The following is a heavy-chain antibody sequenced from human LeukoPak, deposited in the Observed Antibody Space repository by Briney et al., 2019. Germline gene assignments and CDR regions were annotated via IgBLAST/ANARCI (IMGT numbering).Heavy chain of an antibody. CDR2: INPSGGST. CDR3: ARGSHIVASFDY. V-gene: IGHV1-46*01. Sequence: ASVTVSCKASGYTFTSYYMHWVRQAPGQGLEWMGIINPSGGSTSYAQKFQGRVTMTRDMSTSTVYMELSSLRSEDTAVYYCARGSHIVASFDYWGQGTLVTVSS. D-gene: IGHD5-12*01. CDR1: GYTFTSYY. J-gene: IGHJ4*02.